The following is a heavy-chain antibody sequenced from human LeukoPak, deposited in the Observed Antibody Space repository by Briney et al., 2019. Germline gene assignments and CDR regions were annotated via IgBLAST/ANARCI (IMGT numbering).Heavy chain of an antibody. CDR3: AGDYNYYDSSGYYFDY. CDR1: GFTFSTFH. J-gene: IGHJ4*02. CDR2: INYHSQPT. Sequence: GGSLRLSCTASGFTFSTFHMHWVRQAPGKGLEWVSYINYHSQPTYYADSVKGRFTISRDNSKNTLYLQMNSLRAEDTAVYYCAGDYNYYDSSGYYFDYWGQGTLVTVSS. D-gene: IGHD3-22*01. V-gene: IGHV3-48*01.